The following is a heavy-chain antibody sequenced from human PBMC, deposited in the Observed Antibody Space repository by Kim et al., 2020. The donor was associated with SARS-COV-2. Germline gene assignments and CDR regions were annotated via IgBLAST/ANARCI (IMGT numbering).Heavy chain of an antibody. V-gene: IGHV4-59*01. D-gene: IGHD3-10*01. J-gene: IGHJ3*02. Sequence: PSPRRRVTISVATSKHPFSLKLSSVTAADTAVYYCARTYYYGKGAFDIWGQGTMVTVSS. CDR3: ARTYYYGKGAFDI.